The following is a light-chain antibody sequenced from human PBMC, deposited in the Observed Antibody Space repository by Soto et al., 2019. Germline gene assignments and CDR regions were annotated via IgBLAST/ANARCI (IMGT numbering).Light chain of an antibody. V-gene: IGKV1-5*03. CDR3: QEYKSYSPYT. Sequence: IQWTQFPSTLSASIGDRVTITCRATQTIGSWLAWYQQKPGKAPKLLIYRASSLETGVPSRFSGSGSGTEFTLTISSLQPDDFASYYCQEYKSYSPYTFGQGTRLEIK. J-gene: IGKJ2*01. CDR2: RAS. CDR1: QTIGSW.